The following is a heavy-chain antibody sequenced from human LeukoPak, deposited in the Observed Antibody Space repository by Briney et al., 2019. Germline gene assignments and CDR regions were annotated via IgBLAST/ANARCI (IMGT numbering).Heavy chain of an antibody. CDR3: AKVWTAKMARQFWYFDY. J-gene: IGHJ4*02. CDR1: GFTFSSYA. D-gene: IGHD5-24*01. Sequence: GGSLRLSCAASGFTFSSYAMSWVRQAPGKGLEWVSAISGGGGSTYYADSVKGRFTISRDNSKNTLYLQMNSLRAEDTAVYYCAKVWTAKMARQFWYFDYWGQGTLVTVSS. V-gene: IGHV3-23*01. CDR2: ISGGGGST.